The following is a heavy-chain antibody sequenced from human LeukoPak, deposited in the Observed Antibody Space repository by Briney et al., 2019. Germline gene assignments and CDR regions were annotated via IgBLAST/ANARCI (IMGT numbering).Heavy chain of an antibody. CDR3: ARDPRGSAFDI. D-gene: IGHD1-26*01. CDR1: GGSISSYY. J-gene: IGHJ3*02. V-gene: IGHV4-59*12. Sequence: PSETLSLTCTVSGGSISSYYWSWIRQPPGKGLEWIGYIYYSGSTNYNPSLKSRVTISVDTSKNQFSLKLSSVTAADTAVYYCARDPRGSAFDIWGQGTMVTVSS. CDR2: IYYSGST.